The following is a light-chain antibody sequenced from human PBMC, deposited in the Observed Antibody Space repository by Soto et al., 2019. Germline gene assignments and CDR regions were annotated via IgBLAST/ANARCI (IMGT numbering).Light chain of an antibody. J-gene: IGLJ1*01. CDR2: ENN. CDR1: SSNIGNSY. Sequence: QSVLTQPPSVSAAPGQKVTISCSGSSSNIGNSYVSWYQQLPGTAPKLLIYENNKRPSGIPDRFSGSKSGTSATLGITGFQTGDEADYYCGTWDSSLSAYVFGTGTKVTVL. V-gene: IGLV1-51*02. CDR3: GTWDSSLSAYV.